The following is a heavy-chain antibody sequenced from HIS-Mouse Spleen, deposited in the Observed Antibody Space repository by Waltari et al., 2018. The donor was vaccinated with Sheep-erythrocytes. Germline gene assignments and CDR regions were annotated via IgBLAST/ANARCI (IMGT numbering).Heavy chain of an antibody. CDR3: ARDRSNYFDY. Sequence: EVQLVESGGGLVKPGGSLGLSCAASGFPFSGSSINWVRQAPGKGLEWVSSISSSSSYIYYADSVKGRFTISRDNAKNSLYLQMNSLRAEDTAVYYCARDRSNYFDYWGQGTLVTVSS. V-gene: IGHV3-21*01. D-gene: IGHD3-10*01. J-gene: IGHJ4*02. CDR2: ISSSSSYI. CDR1: GFPFSGSS.